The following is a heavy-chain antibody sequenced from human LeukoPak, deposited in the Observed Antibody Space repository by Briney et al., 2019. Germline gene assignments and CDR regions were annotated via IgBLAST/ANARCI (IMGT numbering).Heavy chain of an antibody. CDR2: ISSSGSTI. J-gene: IGHJ3*02. CDR1: GFTFSSYE. CDR3: AKGRYITMIVVVIGDAFDI. Sequence: GGSLRLSCAASGFTFSSYEMNWVRQAPGKGLEWVSYISSSGSTIYYADSVKGRFTISRDNAKNSLYLQMNSLRAEDMGVYYCAKGRYITMIVVVIGDAFDIWGQGTMVTVSS. V-gene: IGHV3-48*03. D-gene: IGHD3-22*01.